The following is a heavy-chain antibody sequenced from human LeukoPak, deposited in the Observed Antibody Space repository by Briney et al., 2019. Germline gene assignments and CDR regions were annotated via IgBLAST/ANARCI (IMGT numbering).Heavy chain of an antibody. J-gene: IGHJ4*02. CDR1: GYSFTTSS. Sequence: ASVKVSCKASGYSFTTSSTSWLRQAPGQGLEWMGWINTNTENPMYAQGFTGRYVFSLDTSVSTAYLQISSLKAEDTAVYYCAPSQDGLFDYWGQGTLVTVSS. CDR2: INTNTENP. D-gene: IGHD5-24*01. V-gene: IGHV7-4-1*02. CDR3: APSQDGLFDY.